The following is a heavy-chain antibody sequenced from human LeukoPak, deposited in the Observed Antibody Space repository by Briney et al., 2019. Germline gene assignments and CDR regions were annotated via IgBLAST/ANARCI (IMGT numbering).Heavy chain of an antibody. CDR1: GFTFDDYT. J-gene: IGHJ4*02. V-gene: IGHV3-43*01. Sequence: SGGSLRLSCAASGFTFDDYTMHWVRQAPGKGLEWVSLISWDGGSTYYADSVKGRFTISRDNSKNSLYLQMNSLRTEDTALYYCATMRIAVAGTTDEFDYWGQGTLVTVSS. CDR2: ISWDGGST. CDR3: ATMRIAVAGTTDEFDY. D-gene: IGHD6-19*01.